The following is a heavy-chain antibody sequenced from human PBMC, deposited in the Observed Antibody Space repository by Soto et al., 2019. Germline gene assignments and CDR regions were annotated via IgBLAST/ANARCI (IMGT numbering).Heavy chain of an antibody. CDR2: ISGSGGST. V-gene: IGHV3-23*01. CDR1: GFTFSSYA. CDR3: AKFFDFWSGYYPSSDY. Sequence: GGSLRLSCAASGFTFSSYAMSWVRQAPGKGLEWVSAISGSGGSTYYADSVKGRFTISRDNSKNTLYLQMNSLRAEDTAVYYCAKFFDFWSGYYPSSDYWGQGTLVTVSS. J-gene: IGHJ4*02. D-gene: IGHD3-3*01.